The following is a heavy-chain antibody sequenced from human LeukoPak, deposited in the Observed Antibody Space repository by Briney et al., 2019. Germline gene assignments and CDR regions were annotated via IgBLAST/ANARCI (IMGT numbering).Heavy chain of an antibody. Sequence: GGSLRLSCTASGFTFGDYAMSWVRQAPGKGLEWVGFIRSKAYGGTTEYAASVKGRFTISRDDSKSIAYLQMNSLKTEDTAVYYCTRDGHQLWSYDAFDLWGQGTMVTVSS. CDR3: TRDGHQLWSYDAFDL. V-gene: IGHV3-49*04. CDR2: IRSKAYGGTT. CDR1: GFTFGDYA. J-gene: IGHJ3*01. D-gene: IGHD5-18*01.